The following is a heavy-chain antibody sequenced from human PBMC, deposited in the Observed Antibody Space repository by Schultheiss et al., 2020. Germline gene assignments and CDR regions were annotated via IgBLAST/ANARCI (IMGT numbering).Heavy chain of an antibody. CDR3: ARTAYKAFDY. V-gene: IGHV4-30-4*07. D-gene: IGHD1-14*01. Sequence: SQTLSLTCAVSGGSISSGGYSWSWIRQPPGKGLEWIGYIYYSGSTYYNPSLKSRVTISVDTSKNQFSLKLSSVTAADTAVYYCARTAYKAFDYWGQGTLVTVSS. CDR1: GGSISSGGYS. CDR2: IYYSGST. J-gene: IGHJ4*02.